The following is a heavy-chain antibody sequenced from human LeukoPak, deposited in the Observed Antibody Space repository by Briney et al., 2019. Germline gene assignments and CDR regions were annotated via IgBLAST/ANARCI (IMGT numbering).Heavy chain of an antibody. Sequence: PSETLSLTCTVSCDSISSNSYYWGWIRQPPGKGLKWIGSIYYSGSTYYNPSLKSRVTISVDTSKNQFSLQLNSVTPEDTAVYYCARVLSLSYDILTGYYESWFDPWGQGTLVTVSS. CDR2: IYYSGST. CDR3: ARVLSLSYDILTGYYESWFDP. CDR1: CDSISSNSYY. V-gene: IGHV4-39*07. J-gene: IGHJ5*02. D-gene: IGHD3-9*01.